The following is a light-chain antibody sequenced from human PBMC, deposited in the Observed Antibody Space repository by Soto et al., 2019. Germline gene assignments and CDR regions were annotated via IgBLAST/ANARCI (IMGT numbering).Light chain of an antibody. Sequence: DIQMTQSPSSVSASVGDRVTITCRASQVINSWLAWYQQKPGLAPKLLIYKASSLQGGVPSRFSGSRSGTDFTLTISSLQPEDFATYFCQQRKSFPLTFGGGTKVEIK. CDR3: QQRKSFPLT. V-gene: IGKV1-12*01. J-gene: IGKJ4*01. CDR1: QVINSW. CDR2: KAS.